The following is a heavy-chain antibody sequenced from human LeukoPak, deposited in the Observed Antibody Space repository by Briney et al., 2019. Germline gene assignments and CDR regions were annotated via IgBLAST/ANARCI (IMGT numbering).Heavy chain of an antibody. Sequence: GSSVNVSCKASGGTFSSYAISWVRQAPGQGLEWMGGIIPIFGTANYAQKFQGRVTITADESTSTAYMELSSLRSEDTAVYYCARSRSGYYKNDYWGQGTLVTVSS. CDR3: ARSRSGYYKNDY. V-gene: IGHV1-69*01. D-gene: IGHD3-3*01. CDR2: IIPIFGTA. CDR1: GGTFSSYA. J-gene: IGHJ4*02.